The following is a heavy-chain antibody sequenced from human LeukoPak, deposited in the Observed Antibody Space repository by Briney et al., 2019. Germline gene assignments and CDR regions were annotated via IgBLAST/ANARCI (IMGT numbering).Heavy chain of an antibody. J-gene: IGHJ6*02. Sequence: PSETLSLTCTVSGGSISSYYWSWIGQPPGKGLEWIWYIYYSGSTNYNPSLKSRVTISVDTSKNQFSLKLSSVTAADTAVYYCARDRGSYGYTIYYGMDVWGQGTTVTVSS. CDR1: GGSISSYY. CDR3: ARDRGSYGYTIYYGMDV. V-gene: IGHV4-59*01. CDR2: IYYSGST. D-gene: IGHD5-18*01.